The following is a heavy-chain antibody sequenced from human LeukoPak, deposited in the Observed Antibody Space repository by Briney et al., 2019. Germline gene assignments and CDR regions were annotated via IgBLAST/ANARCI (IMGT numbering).Heavy chain of an antibody. CDR3: ATGRTTIFGVVTYFDY. Sequence: ASVKVSCKVSGYTLTELSMHWVRQAPGKGLEWMGGFDPEDGETIYAQKFQGRVTMTEDTSTDTAYMELSSLRSEDTAVYYCATGRTTIFGVVTYFDYWGRGTLVTVSS. CDR1: GYTLTELS. V-gene: IGHV1-24*01. D-gene: IGHD3-3*01. J-gene: IGHJ4*02. CDR2: FDPEDGET.